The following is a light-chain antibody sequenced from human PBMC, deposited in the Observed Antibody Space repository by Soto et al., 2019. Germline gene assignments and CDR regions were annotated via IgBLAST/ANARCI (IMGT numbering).Light chain of an antibody. CDR3: CAYAGPYV. V-gene: IGLV2-11*01. CDR1: SIHISTYDY. CDR2: DVD. J-gene: IGLJ1*01. Sequence: QSALTQPRSVSGSPGQSVTISCTGSSIHISTYDYVSWYQQYPDKAPNLLVYDVDRRPSGVPDRFSGSKSGNTASLTISGLQIDDEADYFCCAYAGPYVFGSGTKVTV.